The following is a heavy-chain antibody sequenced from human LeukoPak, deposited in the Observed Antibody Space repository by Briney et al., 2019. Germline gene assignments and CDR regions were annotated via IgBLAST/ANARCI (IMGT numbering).Heavy chain of an antibody. D-gene: IGHD5-18*01. V-gene: IGHV4-34*01. CDR2: INHSGST. Sequence: SETLSLTCAVYGGSFSGYYWSWIRQPPGKGLEWIGEINHSGSTNYNPSLKSRVTISVDTSKNQFSLKLSSVTAADTAVYYCAREHEDTANLGFDPWGQGTLVTVSS. CDR1: GGSFSGYY. CDR3: AREHEDTANLGFDP. J-gene: IGHJ5*02.